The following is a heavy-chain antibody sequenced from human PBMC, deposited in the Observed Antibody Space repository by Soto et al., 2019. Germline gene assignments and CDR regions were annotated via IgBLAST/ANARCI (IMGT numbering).Heavy chain of an antibody. J-gene: IGHJ6*03. CDR1: GGSISSGDYY. CDR2: IYYSGST. Sequence: PSETLSLTCTVSGGSISSGDYYWSWIRQHPGKGLEWIGYIYYSGSTYYNPSLKSRVTISVDTSKNQFSLKLSSVTAADTAVYYCARVRYCSSTSCPRDYYYYYMDVWGKGTTVTV. D-gene: IGHD2-2*01. CDR3: ARVRYCSSTSCPRDYYYYYMDV. V-gene: IGHV4-31*03.